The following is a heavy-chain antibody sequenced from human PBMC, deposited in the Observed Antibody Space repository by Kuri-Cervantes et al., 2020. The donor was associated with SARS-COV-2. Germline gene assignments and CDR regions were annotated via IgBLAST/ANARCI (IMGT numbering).Heavy chain of an antibody. V-gene: IGHV3-30-3*01. CDR3: ARDPSENLVVPAAILGGISNNWFDP. CDR2: ISYDGSNK. D-gene: IGHD2-2*02. CDR1: DDSISSSN. Sequence: LSLTCAVSDDSISSSNWWSWVRQAPGKGLEWVAVISYDGSNKYYADSVKGRFTISRDNSKNTLYLQMNSLRAEDTAVYYCARDPSENLVVPAAILGGISNNWFDPWGQGTLVTVSS. J-gene: IGHJ5*02.